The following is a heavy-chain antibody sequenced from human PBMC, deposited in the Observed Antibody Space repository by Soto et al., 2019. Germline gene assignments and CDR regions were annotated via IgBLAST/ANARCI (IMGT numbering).Heavy chain of an antibody. J-gene: IGHJ4*02. CDR3: VGGYYFGDY. V-gene: IGHV3-30*03. CDR2: ISDDGSNK. CDR1: GFTFRSYG. Sequence: QVQLVESGGGVVQPGRSLRLSCVASGFTFRSYGMQWVRQAPGKGLEWVALISDDGSNKYYADCVKGRFTISRDNSKNTLYLQMNSLRAEDTAVFYCVGGYYFGDYWGQGTLVTVSS. D-gene: IGHD3-22*01.